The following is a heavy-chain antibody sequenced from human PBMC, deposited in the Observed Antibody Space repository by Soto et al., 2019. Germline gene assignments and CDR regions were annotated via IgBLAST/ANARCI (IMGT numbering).Heavy chain of an antibody. V-gene: IGHV4-30-4*01. D-gene: IGHD2-2*01. CDR3: ARGPVPAAMGAEAFFDY. CDR2: IYYSGST. J-gene: IGHJ4*02. Sequence: PSETLSLTCTVSGGSISSGDYYWSWIRQPPGKGLEWIGYIYYSGSTYYNPSLKSRVTISVDTSKNQFSLKLSSVTAADTAVHYCARGPVPAAMGAEAFFDYWGQGTLVTVSS. CDR1: GGSISSGDYY.